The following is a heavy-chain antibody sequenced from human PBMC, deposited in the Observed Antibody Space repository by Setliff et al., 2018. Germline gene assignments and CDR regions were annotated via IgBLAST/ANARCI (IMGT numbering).Heavy chain of an antibody. CDR3: ARERYFDWAFDY. V-gene: IGHV3-74*01. CDR2: INSDGSST. Sequence: PGGSLRLSCVASGFTFSSYAMSWVRQAPGKGLVWVSRINSDGSSTSYADSVKGRFTISRDNAKNTLYLQMNSLRAEDTAVYYCARERYFDWAFDYWGQGTLVTVSS. D-gene: IGHD3-9*01. CDR1: GFTFSSYA. J-gene: IGHJ4*02.